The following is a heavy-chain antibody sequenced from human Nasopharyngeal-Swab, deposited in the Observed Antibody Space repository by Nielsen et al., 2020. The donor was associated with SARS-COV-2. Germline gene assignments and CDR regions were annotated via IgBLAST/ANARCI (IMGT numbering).Heavy chain of an antibody. CDR1: VDSVSSNSAA. V-gene: IGHV6-1*01. Sequence: SQTLSLTCAISVDSVSSNSAAWNWIRQSPSRGLEWLGRTYYRSKWYNDYAVSVKSRITINPDTSKNQFYLQLNAVTPEDTAVYYCASSRTVGDNWFDPWGQGTLVTVSS. CDR2: TYYRSKWYN. D-gene: IGHD4-23*01. J-gene: IGHJ5*02. CDR3: ASSRTVGDNWFDP.